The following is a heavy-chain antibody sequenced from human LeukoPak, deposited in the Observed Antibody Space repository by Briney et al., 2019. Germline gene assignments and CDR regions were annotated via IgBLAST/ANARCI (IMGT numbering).Heavy chain of an antibody. V-gene: IGHV3-53*01. Sequence: GGSLRLSCAASGFTVSSNYMSWVRQAPGKGLEWVSVIYSGGSTYYADSVKGRFTISRDNSKNTLSLEMSSLRAEDTALYYCAKGGTSSSRFDSWGQGTLVTVSS. D-gene: IGHD6-6*01. CDR3: AKGGTSSSRFDS. J-gene: IGHJ4*02. CDR1: GFTVSSNY. CDR2: IYSGGST.